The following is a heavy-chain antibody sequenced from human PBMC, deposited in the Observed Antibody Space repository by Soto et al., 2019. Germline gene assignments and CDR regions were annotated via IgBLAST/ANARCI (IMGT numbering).Heavy chain of an antibody. D-gene: IGHD1-1*01. CDR1: GFTFSSYA. CDR3: ATDHDQYYFDY. V-gene: IGHV3-23*01. J-gene: IGHJ4*02. CDR2: ISGSGGST. Sequence: GGSLRLSCVASGFTFSSYAMSWVRQAPGKGLEWVSAISGSGGSTYYADSVKGRFTISRDNSKNTLYLQMNSLRAEDTAVYYCATDHDQYYFDYWGQGTLVTVSS.